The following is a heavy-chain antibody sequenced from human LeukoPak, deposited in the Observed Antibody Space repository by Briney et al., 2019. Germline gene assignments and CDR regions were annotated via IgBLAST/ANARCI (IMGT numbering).Heavy chain of an antibody. CDR2: IKQDGSEK. Sequence: PGGSLRLSCAASGLTFSSYWMSWVRQAPRKGLQWVANIKQDGSEKYYVDSVKGRFTISRDNAKNSLYLQMNSLRAEDTAVYYCAREGVGMVRGVVDYWGQGTLVTVSS. CDR3: AREGVGMVRGVVDY. CDR1: GLTFSSYW. V-gene: IGHV3-7*01. D-gene: IGHD3-10*01. J-gene: IGHJ4*02.